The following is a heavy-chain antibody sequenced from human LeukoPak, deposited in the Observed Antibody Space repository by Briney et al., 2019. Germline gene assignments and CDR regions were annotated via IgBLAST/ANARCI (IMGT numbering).Heavy chain of an antibody. Sequence: SETLSLTCTVSGGSISSHYWSWIRRPPGKGLEWIGYIYYSGSTNYNPSLKSRVTISVDTSKNQFSLKLSSVTAADTAVYYCARDRRDYYDSSGYYYPNWFDPWGQGTLVTVSS. CDR1: GGSISSHY. D-gene: IGHD3-22*01. CDR3: ARDRRDYYDSSGYYYPNWFDP. J-gene: IGHJ5*02. V-gene: IGHV4-59*11. CDR2: IYYSGST.